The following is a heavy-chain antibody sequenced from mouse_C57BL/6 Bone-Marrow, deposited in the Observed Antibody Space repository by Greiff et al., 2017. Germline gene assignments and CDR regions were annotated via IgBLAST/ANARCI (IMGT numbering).Heavy chain of an antibody. J-gene: IGHJ2*01. CDR2: ISSGGSYP. V-gene: IGHV5-6*01. D-gene: IGHD1-1*01. CDR3: ARHCDRSWFDY. CDR1: GLTFSSYG. Sequence: EVQLVESGGDLVKPGGSLKLSCAASGLTFSSYGMSWVRQTPDKRLEWVATISSGGSYPYYPDSVKGRFTIARDNAKNTLYLHMISLKSADTDMCYCARHCDRSWFDYWGQGTTLTVSS.